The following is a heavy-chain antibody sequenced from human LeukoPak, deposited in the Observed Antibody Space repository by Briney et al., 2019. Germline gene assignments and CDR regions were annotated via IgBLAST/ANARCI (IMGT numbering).Heavy chain of an antibody. V-gene: IGHV1-58*02. CDR3: AADPYYYDSSGSPPPAFDI. J-gene: IGHJ3*02. CDR2: IVVGSGNT. CDR1: GFTFTSSA. Sequence: VKVSCKASGFTFTSSAMQWVRQARGQRLEWIGWIVVGSGNTNYAQKFQERVTITRDMSTSTAYMELSSLRSEDTAVYYCAADPYYYDSSGSPPPAFDIWGQGTMVTVSS. D-gene: IGHD3-22*01.